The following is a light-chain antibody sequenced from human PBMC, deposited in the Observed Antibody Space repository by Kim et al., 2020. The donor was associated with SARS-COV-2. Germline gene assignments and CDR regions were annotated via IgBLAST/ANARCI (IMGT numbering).Light chain of an antibody. CDR1: ALPKQY. CDR3: QSADSSGTYPRV. CDR2: KDS. Sequence: SYELTQPPSVSVSPGQTARITCSGDALPKQYAYWYQQKPGQAPVLVIYKDSERPSGIPERFSGSSSGTTVTLTISGVQAEDEADYYCQSADSSGTYPRVFGGGTQRTVL. V-gene: IGLV3-25*03. J-gene: IGLJ7*01.